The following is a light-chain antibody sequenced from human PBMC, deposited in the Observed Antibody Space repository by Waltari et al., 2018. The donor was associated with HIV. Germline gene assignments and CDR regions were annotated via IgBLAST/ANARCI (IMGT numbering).Light chain of an antibody. J-gene: IGLJ2*01. V-gene: IGLV2-14*01. CDR2: EVS. CDR3: SSYTSSSTLV. CDR1: SSDAGGYNY. Sequence: QSALTQPASASGSPGQSITISCTGTSSDAGGYNYVSWYQQYPGKAPKLMIYEVSNRPSGVSNRFSGSKSGNTASLTISGLRAEDEADYYCSSYTSSSTLVFGGGSKLTVL.